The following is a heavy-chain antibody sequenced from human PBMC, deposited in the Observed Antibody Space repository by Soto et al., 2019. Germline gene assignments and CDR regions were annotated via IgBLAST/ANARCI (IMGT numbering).Heavy chain of an antibody. CDR1: GFTFSSYG. V-gene: IGHV3-33*01. D-gene: IGHD4-17*01. CDR2: IWYDGSNK. Sequence: QVQLVESGGGVVQPGRSLRLSCAASGFTFSSYGMHWVRQAPGKGLEWVAVIWYDGSNKYYADSVKGRFTISRDNSKNTLYLQMNSLRAEDTAVYYCARELMTTVEYYFDYWGQGTLVTVSS. CDR3: ARELMTTVEYYFDY. J-gene: IGHJ4*02.